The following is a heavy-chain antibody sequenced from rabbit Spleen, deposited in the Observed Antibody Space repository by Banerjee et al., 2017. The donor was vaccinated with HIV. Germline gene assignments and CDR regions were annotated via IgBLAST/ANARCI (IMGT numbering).Heavy chain of an antibody. CDR2: IYADSSGST. Sequence: LEESGGDLVQPEGSLTLTCTASGLDFSSGYWICWVRQAPGKGLECIACIYADSSGSTYYASWAKGRFTISKTSSTTVTLQMTTLTAADTATYFCARGGYGGHIWAMGLWGPGTLVTVS. D-gene: IGHD3-1*01. CDR3: ARGGYGGHIWAMGL. CDR1: GLDFSSGYW. J-gene: IGHJ4*01. V-gene: IGHV1S45*01.